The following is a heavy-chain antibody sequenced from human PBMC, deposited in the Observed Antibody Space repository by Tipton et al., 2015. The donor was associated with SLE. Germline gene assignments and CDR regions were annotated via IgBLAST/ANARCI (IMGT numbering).Heavy chain of an antibody. CDR2: IYSGGST. CDR1: GGSISSHY. CDR3: ARALNNGWRLGDRFDP. Sequence: TLSLTCTVSGGSISSHYWSWIRQPPGKTLEWIGYIYSGGSTNYNPSLKSRVTISLDTSKNQFSLKLSSVTAADMAVYYCARALNNGWRLGDRFDPWGQGTLVTVSS. J-gene: IGHJ5*02. V-gene: IGHV4-4*08. D-gene: IGHD5-24*01.